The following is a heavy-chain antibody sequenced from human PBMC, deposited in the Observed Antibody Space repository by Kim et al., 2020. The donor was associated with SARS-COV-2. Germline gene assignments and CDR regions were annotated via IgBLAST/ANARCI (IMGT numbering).Heavy chain of an antibody. D-gene: IGHD2-21*02. V-gene: IGHV4-31*02. CDR3: ARASRVVTAIDY. J-gene: IGHJ4*02. Sequence: YSTPSLTSRVTISVDTSKNQFSLKLSSVTAADTAVYYCARASRVVTAIDYWGQGTLVTVSS.